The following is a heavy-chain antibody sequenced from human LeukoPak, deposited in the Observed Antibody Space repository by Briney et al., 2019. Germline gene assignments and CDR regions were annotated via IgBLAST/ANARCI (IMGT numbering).Heavy chain of an antibody. V-gene: IGHV3-74*01. J-gene: IGHJ4*02. CDR2: INTDGSST. D-gene: IGHD2-2*01. CDR1: GFTFDDYG. Sequence: GGSLRLSCAASGFTFDDYGMSWVRQAPGKGLVWVSRINTDGSSTSYADSVKGRFTISRDNAKNTLYLQMNSLRAEDTAVYYCAREIKPAAIWGQGTLVTVSS. CDR3: AREIKPAAI.